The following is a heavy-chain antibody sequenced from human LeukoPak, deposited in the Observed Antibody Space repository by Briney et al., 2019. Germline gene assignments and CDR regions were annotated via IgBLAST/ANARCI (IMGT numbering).Heavy chain of an antibody. CDR2: INHSGST. V-gene: IGHV4-34*01. CDR3: ARDPGGAVAGSFDY. CDR1: GESFSGCY. D-gene: IGHD6-19*01. J-gene: IGHJ4*02. Sequence: PSQTLSLTCAVYGESFSGCYWSLILQPPGKGLEWVGEINHSGSTNYNPSLKSRVTISVDTSKNQFSLKLSSVTAADTAVYYCARDPGGAVAGSFDYWGQGTLVTVSS.